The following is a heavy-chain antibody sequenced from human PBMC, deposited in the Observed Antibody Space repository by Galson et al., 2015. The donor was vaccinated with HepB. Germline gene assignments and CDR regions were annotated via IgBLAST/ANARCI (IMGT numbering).Heavy chain of an antibody. V-gene: IGHV4-34*01. CDR1: GGSFSGYY. CDR2: INHSGST. Sequence: LSLTCAVYGGSFSGYYWSWIRQPPGKGLEWIGEINHSGSTNYNPSLKSRVTISVDTSKNQFSLKLSSVTAADTAVYYCAREIVVYRHFDYWGQGTLVTVSS. CDR3: AREIVVYRHFDY. J-gene: IGHJ4*02. D-gene: IGHD3-22*01.